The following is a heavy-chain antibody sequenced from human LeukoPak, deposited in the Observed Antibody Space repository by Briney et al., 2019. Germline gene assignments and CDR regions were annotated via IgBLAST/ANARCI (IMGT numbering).Heavy chain of an antibody. CDR3: ARAGQGYCTSASCYLSLDY. J-gene: IGHJ4*02. CDR1: GGSISSSNW. V-gene: IGHV4-4*02. CDR2: IHHSGST. D-gene: IGHD2-2*01. Sequence: SGTLSLTCAVSGGSISSSNWWSWVRQPPGKGLEWIGQIHHSGSTNYNPSLKSRVAISVDKSKNQFSLNLNSVTAADTAVYYCARAGQGYCTSASCYLSLDYWGQGTLVTVSS.